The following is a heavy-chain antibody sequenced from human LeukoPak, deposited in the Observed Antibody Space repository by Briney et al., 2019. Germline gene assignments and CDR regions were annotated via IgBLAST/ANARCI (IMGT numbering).Heavy chain of an antibody. V-gene: IGHV3-11*01. CDR1: GFTFSDYY. CDR3: ARDLGSSTVTTAFDY. Sequence: GGSLRLSCAASGFTFSDYYMSWIRQTPGKGLEWLSYISRTGNTIYYRDSVKGRFTISRDNANNQLHLQMDNLRAEDTAVYFCARDLGSSTVTTAFDYWGQGTLVTVSP. J-gene: IGHJ4*02. CDR2: ISRTGNTI. D-gene: IGHD4-17*01.